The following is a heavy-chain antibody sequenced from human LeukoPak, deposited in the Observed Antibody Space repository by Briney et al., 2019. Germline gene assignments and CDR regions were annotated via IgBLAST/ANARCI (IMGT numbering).Heavy chain of an antibody. J-gene: IGHJ6*02. CDR3: ARDRYSYGYNYYYYGMDV. CDR2: IYSGGST. Sequence: GGSLRLSCATSGLSFSNAWMNWVRQAPGKGLEWVSVIYSGGSTYYADSVKGRFTISRDNSKNTLYLQMNSLRAEDTAVYYCARDRYSYGYNYYYYGMDVWGQGTTVTVSS. CDR1: GLSFSNAW. V-gene: IGHV3-53*01. D-gene: IGHD5-18*01.